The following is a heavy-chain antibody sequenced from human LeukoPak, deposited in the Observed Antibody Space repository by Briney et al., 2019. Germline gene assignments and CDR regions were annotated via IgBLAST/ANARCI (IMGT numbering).Heavy chain of an antibody. CDR2: ISYDGSNK. V-gene: IGHV3-30-3*01. Sequence: GGSLRLSCAASGFTFSSYAMHWVRQAPGKGLEWVAVISYDGSNKYYADSVKGRFTISRDNSKNTLYLQMNSLRAEDTAVYYCAREEINWYSYGDYYDSSGLDYWGQGTLVTVSS. CDR3: AREEINWYSYGDYYDSSGLDY. CDR1: GFTFSSYA. J-gene: IGHJ4*02. D-gene: IGHD3-22*01.